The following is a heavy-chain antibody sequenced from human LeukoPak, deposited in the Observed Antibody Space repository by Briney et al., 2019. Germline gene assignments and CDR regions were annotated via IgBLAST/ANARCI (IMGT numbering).Heavy chain of an antibody. CDR1: GGTFSSYA. CDR2: IIPILGIA. Sequence: SVKVSCKASGGTFSSYAISWVRQAPGQGLEWMGRIIPILGIANYAQKFQGRVTITADKSTSTAYMELSSLRSEDTAVYYCAREGDRRYFDYWGQGTLVTVSS. V-gene: IGHV1-69*04. D-gene: IGHD2-21*02. J-gene: IGHJ4*02. CDR3: AREGDRRYFDY.